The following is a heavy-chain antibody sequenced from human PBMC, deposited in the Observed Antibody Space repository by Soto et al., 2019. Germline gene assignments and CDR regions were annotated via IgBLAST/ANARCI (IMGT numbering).Heavy chain of an antibody. D-gene: IGHD6-25*01. V-gene: IGHV3-7*01. CDR2: IKQDGSEK. J-gene: IGHJ4*02. Sequence: GGSLRLSCAASGFTFSSYWMSWVRQTPGKGLEWVANIKQDGSEKYYVDSVKGRFTIFRDNAKNSLYLQMNSLRAEETAVYYCATTPAGYSSGYCDYWGQGTLVTVSS. CDR3: ATTPAGYSSGYCDY. CDR1: GFTFSSYW.